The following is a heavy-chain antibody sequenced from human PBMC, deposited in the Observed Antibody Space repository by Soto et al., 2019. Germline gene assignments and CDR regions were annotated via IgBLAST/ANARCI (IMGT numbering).Heavy chain of an antibody. V-gene: IGHV4-59*01. D-gene: IGHD2-21*02. J-gene: IGHJ6*02. Sequence: PSEILSLTCTVSGGSISGYYWSWIRRPPGKGLEWIGYMYNSGSTVYNPPFKSRVTISVDTYKNQFSLKLSSVTAADTAIYYCARDLWGYCGTNCYPLDVWGQGTTVTVSS. CDR2: MYNSGST. CDR1: GGSISGYY. CDR3: ARDLWGYCGTNCYPLDV.